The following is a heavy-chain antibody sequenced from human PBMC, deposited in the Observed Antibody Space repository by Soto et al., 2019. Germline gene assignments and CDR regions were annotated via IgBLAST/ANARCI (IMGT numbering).Heavy chain of an antibody. Sequence: SETLSLTCAVYGGSVSGYYWSWIRQPPGKGLEWIGEINHSGSTNYNPSLKSRVTISVDTSKNQFSLKLSSVTAADTAVYYCARGMLWPTTQLNYWGQGTLVTVS. CDR2: INHSGST. D-gene: IGHD2-2*01. CDR1: GGSVSGYY. J-gene: IGHJ4*02. CDR3: ARGMLWPTTQLNY. V-gene: IGHV4-34*01.